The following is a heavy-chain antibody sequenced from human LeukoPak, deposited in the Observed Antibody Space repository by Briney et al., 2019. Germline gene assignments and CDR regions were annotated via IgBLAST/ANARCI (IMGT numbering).Heavy chain of an antibody. CDR3: ARMGSTSSGYRY. J-gene: IGHJ4*02. D-gene: IGHD3-22*01. CDR1: GYTFTSYY. CDR2: INPSGGST. V-gene: IGHV1-46*01. Sequence: ASVKVSCKASGYTFTSYYIHWVRQAPGQGLEWMGIINPSGGSTSYAQKFQGRVTITRDTSASTAYMELSSLRSEDTAVYYCARMGSTSSGYRYWGQGTLVTVSS.